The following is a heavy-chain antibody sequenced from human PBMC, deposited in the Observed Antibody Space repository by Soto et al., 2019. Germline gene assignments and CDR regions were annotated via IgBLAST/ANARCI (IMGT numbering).Heavy chain of an antibody. D-gene: IGHD6-13*01. CDR3: ARGRGAAGTDSVPYYGMAV. CDR2: ISSSSSYI. CDR1: GFTFSSYS. V-gene: IGHV3-21*01. J-gene: IGHJ6*02. Sequence: EVQLVESGGGLVKPGGSLRLSCAASGFTFSSYSMNWVRQAPGKGLEWVSSISSSSSYIYYAASVKGRFTISRDNAKNSLYLQMTSLRAEDTAVYYCARGRGAAGTDSVPYYGMAVWGQGTTVTVSS.